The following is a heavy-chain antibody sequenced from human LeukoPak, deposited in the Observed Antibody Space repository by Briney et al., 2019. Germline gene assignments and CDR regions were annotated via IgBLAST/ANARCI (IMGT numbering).Heavy chain of an antibody. V-gene: IGHV1-3*01. D-gene: IGHD4-17*01. Sequence: ASVKVSCKASVYTFTSYAMHWVRQAPGQRLEWMGWINAGNGNTKYSQKFQGRVTITRDTSASTAYMELSSLRSEDTAVYYCAREGYDYGDSIDYWGQGTLVTVSS. J-gene: IGHJ4*02. CDR2: INAGNGNT. CDR3: AREGYDYGDSIDY. CDR1: VYTFTSYA.